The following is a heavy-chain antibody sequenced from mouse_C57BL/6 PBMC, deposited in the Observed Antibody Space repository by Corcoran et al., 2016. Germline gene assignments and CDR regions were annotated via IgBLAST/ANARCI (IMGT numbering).Heavy chain of an antibody. V-gene: IGHV1-75*01. Sequence: QVQLQQSGPELVKPGASVTISCKASGYTFTDYYINWVKQRPGQGLEWIGWIFPGSGSTYYNEKFKGKATLTVDKSSSTAYMLLSSLTSEDSAVYFCARSLTTVVGHWYFDVWGTGTTVTVSS. J-gene: IGHJ1*03. D-gene: IGHD1-1*01. CDR3: ARSLTTVVGHWYFDV. CDR1: GYTFTDYY. CDR2: IFPGSGST.